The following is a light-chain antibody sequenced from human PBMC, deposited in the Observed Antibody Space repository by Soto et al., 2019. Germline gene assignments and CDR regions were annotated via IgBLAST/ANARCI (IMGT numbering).Light chain of an antibody. CDR2: GVS. J-gene: IGKJ2*01. CDR1: QSVRSDY. Sequence: EIVLTQSPATLSLSPGDRATLSCRASQSVRSDYFAWYQQKPGQPPRVILFGVSTRATAIPDRFSGSGSGTDFTLTISRLEAEDVAIYYCQQYYSAPYTFGQGTKLEIK. V-gene: IGKV3-20*01. CDR3: QQYYSAPYT.